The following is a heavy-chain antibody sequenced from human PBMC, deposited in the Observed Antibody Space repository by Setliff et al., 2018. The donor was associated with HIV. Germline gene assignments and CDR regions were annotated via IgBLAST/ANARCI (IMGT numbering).Heavy chain of an antibody. V-gene: IGHV3-53*01. Sequence: LRLSCAASRFTVSSNYMNWVRQAPGKGLEWVSVIYSGGSTYYADSVKGRFTISRDTSKNTLYLQMNSLRAEDTAVYYCAKDISTGGSSSYYYFGEDVWGQGTPVTVSS. J-gene: IGHJ6*02. CDR3: AKDISTGGSSSYYYFGEDV. CDR2: IYSGGST. D-gene: IGHD2-8*02. CDR1: RFTVSSNY.